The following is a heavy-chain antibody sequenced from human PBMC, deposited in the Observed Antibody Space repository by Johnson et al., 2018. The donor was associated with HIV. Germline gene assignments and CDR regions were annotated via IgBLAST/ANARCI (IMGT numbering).Heavy chain of an antibody. J-gene: IGHJ3*02. CDR3: ARDRGWGVIDAFDI. Sequence: DVQVVESGGGVVRPGGSLRLSCAASGFTFDDYGMSWVRQAPGKGLEWVSGINWNGGSTGYADSVKGRFTISSDNAKNSLYLQMNSLRAEDTALYYCARDRGWGVIDAFDIWGQGTMVTVSS. CDR1: GFTFDDYG. V-gene: IGHV3-20*04. CDR2: INWNGGST. D-gene: IGHD3-16*02.